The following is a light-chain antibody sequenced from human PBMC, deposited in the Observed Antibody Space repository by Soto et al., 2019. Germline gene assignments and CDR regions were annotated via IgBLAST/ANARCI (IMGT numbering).Light chain of an antibody. CDR3: QQYGGSSLYT. CDR2: GAF. J-gene: IGKJ2*01. CDR1: QSVSSSY. V-gene: IGKV3-20*01. Sequence: EIVLTQSPGTLSLSPGERATLSCRASQSVSSSYLGWYQQKPGQAPRLLIYGAFTRATGIPDRFSGSGSGTDFTLTISRLDPEDFAVYYCQQYGGSSLYTFGQGTKLEIK.